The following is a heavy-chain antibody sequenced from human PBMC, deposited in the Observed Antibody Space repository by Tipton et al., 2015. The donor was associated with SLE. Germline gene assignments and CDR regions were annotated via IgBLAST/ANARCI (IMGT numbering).Heavy chain of an antibody. J-gene: IGHJ6*02. CDR1: GFTFSSYA. CDR2: ISYDGSNK. Sequence: QLVQSGGGVVQPGRSLRLSCAASGFTFSSYAMHWVRQAPGKGLEWVAVISYDGSNKYYADSVKGRFTISRDNSKNTLYLQMNSLRAEDTAVYYCARELVPGYYGMDVWGQGTTVTVSS. CDR3: ARELVPGYYGMDV. V-gene: IGHV3-30*04. D-gene: IGHD3-10*01.